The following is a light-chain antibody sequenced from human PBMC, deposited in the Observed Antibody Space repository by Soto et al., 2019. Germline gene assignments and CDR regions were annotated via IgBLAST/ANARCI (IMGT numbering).Light chain of an antibody. CDR2: LEGSGSY. CDR3: ETWGSNTHVI. Sequence: QSVLTQSSSASASLGSSVKLTCTLSSGHSGYIIAWHQQQPGKAPRYLMKLEGSGSYDRGSGVPDRFSGSSSGADRYLTISNLQSEDEADYYCETWGSNTHVIFGGGTKVTVL. CDR1: SGHSGYI. V-gene: IGLV4-60*03. J-gene: IGLJ2*01.